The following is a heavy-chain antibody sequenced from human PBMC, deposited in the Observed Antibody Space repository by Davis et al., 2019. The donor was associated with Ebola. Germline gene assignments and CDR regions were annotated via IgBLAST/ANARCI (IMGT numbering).Heavy chain of an antibody. V-gene: IGHV1-69*04. CDR1: GGTFSSYA. J-gene: IGHJ6*02. CDR2: IIPILGIA. Sequence: SVKVSCKASGGTFSSYAISWVRQAPGQGLEWMGRIIPILGIANYAQKFQGRVTITADKSTSTAYMELSSLRSEDTAVYYCARVSQKYYDSSGYYYGSYYYGMDVWGQGTTVTVSS. CDR3: ARVSQKYYDSSGYYYGSYYYGMDV. D-gene: IGHD3-22*01.